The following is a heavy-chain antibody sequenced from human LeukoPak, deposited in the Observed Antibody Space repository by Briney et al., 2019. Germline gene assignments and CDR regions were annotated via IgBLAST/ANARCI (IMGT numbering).Heavy chain of an antibody. Sequence: ASVKVSCKASGYTFTTYGITWVRQAPGQGLEWMGWISTYNGNTNYVQNLQGRVTMTTDTSTSTAYMELRSLRPDDTAVYYCGRGDCGGDCYSSPYYFYYGIDVWGQGTTVTVSS. CDR3: GRGDCGGDCYSSPYYFYYGIDV. J-gene: IGHJ6*02. CDR2: ISTYNGNT. CDR1: GYTFTTYG. D-gene: IGHD2-21*02. V-gene: IGHV1-18*01.